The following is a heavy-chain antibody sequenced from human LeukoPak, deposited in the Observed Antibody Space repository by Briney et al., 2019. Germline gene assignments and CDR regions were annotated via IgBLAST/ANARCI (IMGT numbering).Heavy chain of an antibody. D-gene: IGHD4-11*01. CDR3: ARDRRESSKPNDAFDI. J-gene: IGHJ3*02. CDR1: GGSHSRYY. V-gene: IGHV4-59*01. CDR2: IYYSGST. Sequence: SESLSLTRSVSGGSHSRYYWSWIRQPPGKGLECIGYIYYSGSTHYNPSLESRVTISLDTSKKQQSLRLTSVTAADTAVYYCARDRRESSKPNDAFDIWGQGTMVTVSS.